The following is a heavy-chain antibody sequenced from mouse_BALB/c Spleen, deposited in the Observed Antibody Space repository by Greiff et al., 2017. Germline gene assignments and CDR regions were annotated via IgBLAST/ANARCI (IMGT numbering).Heavy chain of an antibody. Sequence: QVQLQQSGAELVRPGVSVKISCKGSGYTFTDYAMHWVKQSHAKSLEWIGVISTYYGEASYNQKFKGKATMTVDKSSSTAYMELARLTSEDSAVYYCARGGVTPFAYWGQGTLVTVSA. D-gene: IGHD2-13*01. CDR3: ARGGVTPFAY. J-gene: IGHJ3*01. V-gene: IGHV1S137*01. CDR1: GYTFTDYA. CDR2: ISTYYGEA.